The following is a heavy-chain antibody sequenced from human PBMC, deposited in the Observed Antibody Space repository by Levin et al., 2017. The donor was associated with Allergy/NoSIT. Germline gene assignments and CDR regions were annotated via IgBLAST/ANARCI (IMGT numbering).Heavy chain of an antibody. J-gene: IGHJ4*02. CDR2: ISAYNGNT. V-gene: IGHV1-18*01. CDR1: GYTFTSYG. D-gene: IGHD3-10*01. CDR3: ARGDSITMVQGAPFDY. Sequence: ASVKVSCKASGYTFTSYGISWVRQAPGQGLEWMGWISAYNGNTNYAQKLQGRVTMTTDTSTSTAYMELRSLRSDDTAVYYCARGDSITMVQGAPFDYWGQGTLVTVSS.